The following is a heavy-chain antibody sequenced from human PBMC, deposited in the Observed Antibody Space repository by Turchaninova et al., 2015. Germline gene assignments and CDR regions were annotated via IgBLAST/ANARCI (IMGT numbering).Heavy chain of an antibody. Sequence: QITLKESGPTLVKPTQPLTLTCPFSGFSRRTRGMGVGWLRQPPGKALEWLAVIYWDDDKRYSPSLKSRLTITKDTSKNQVVLTVTNMDPDDTATYYCVHSYSSSWPYWFFDLWGRGTLVTVSS. CDR3: VHSYSSSWPYWFFDL. D-gene: IGHD2-2*01. V-gene: IGHV2-5*02. J-gene: IGHJ2*01. CDR2: IYWDDDK. CDR1: GFSRRTRGMG.